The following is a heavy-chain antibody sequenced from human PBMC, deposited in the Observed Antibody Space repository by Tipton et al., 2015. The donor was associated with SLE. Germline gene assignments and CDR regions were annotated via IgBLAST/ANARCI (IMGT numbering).Heavy chain of an antibody. J-gene: IGHJ4*02. CDR2: ISSDGSHN. D-gene: IGHD5-18*01. V-gene: IGHV3-30*03. Sequence: SLRLSCTASGFSFNTYVMHWVRQAPGRGPEWVAVISSDGSHNNYVDSVKGRFTISRDNSKSTLYLQMNSLRGDDTAVYYCARETYGYPFDYWGQGTLVTVSS. CDR1: GFSFNTYV. CDR3: ARETYGYPFDY.